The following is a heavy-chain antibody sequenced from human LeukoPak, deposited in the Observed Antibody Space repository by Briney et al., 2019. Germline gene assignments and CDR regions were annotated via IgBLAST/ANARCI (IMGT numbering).Heavy chain of an antibody. V-gene: IGHV3-23*01. CDR1: GFTFSSYA. Sequence: GGSLRLSCAASGFTFSSYAMSWVRQAPEKGLEWVSAISGRGGSTYYADSVKGRFTISRDNSKNTLYLQMNSLRAEDTAVYYCAKSIRFLEWLFPNDAFDIWGQGTMVTVSS. J-gene: IGHJ3*02. D-gene: IGHD3-3*01. CDR2: ISGRGGST. CDR3: AKSIRFLEWLFPNDAFDI.